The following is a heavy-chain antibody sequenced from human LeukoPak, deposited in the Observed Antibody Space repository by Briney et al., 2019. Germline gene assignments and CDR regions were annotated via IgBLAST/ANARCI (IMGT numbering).Heavy chain of an antibody. CDR2: IYYSGST. D-gene: IGHD1-1*01. CDR3: ARSTGTGYYYYYMDV. Sequence: PLETLSLTCTVSGGSISSYYWSWIRQPPGKGLEWIGYIYYSGSTNYNPSLKSRVTISVDTSKNQFSLKLSSVTAADTAVYYCARSTGTGYYYYYMDVWGKGTTVTVPS. CDR1: GGSISSYY. J-gene: IGHJ6*03. V-gene: IGHV4-59*01.